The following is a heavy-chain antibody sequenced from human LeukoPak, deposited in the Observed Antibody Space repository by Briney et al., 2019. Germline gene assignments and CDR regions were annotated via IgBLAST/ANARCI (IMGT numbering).Heavy chain of an antibody. CDR2: IIPIFGTA. D-gene: IGHD3-22*01. Sequence: SVKVSCKASGGTFSSYAISWVRQAPGQGLEWMGGIIPIFGTANYAQKFQGRVTITADKSTSTAYMELSSLRSEDTAVYYCARDVGYDSSGHPNEFDYWGQGTLVTVSS. V-gene: IGHV1-69*06. J-gene: IGHJ4*02. CDR3: ARDVGYDSSGHPNEFDY. CDR1: GGTFSSYA.